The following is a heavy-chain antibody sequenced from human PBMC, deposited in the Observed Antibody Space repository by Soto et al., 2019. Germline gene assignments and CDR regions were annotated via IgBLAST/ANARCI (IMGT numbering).Heavy chain of an antibody. CDR1: GLAFSTADRA. CDR2: IDGDDNK. D-gene: IGHD1-1*01. CDR3: AHGRTSGKTSFFEY. V-gene: IGHV2-5*02. Sequence: QITVKESGPALVNPTQTLTLTCTFSGLAFSTADRAVCWIRQPPGKALDWLALIDGDDNKRYSPSLKNRLTIASGTSKSQVVLTMTDMDPVDTATYSFAHGRTSGKTSFFEYWGQGTLVTVSS. J-gene: IGHJ4*02.